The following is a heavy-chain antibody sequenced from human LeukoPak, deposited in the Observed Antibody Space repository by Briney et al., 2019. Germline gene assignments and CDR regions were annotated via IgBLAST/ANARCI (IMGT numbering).Heavy chain of an antibody. CDR3: AREGSIFGVVSSFDI. J-gene: IGHJ3*02. CDR2: IYPGDSDT. D-gene: IGHD3-3*01. CDR1: GYSFTSYW. V-gene: IGHV5-51*01. Sequence: GESLKISCKGSGYSFTSYWIGWVRQMPGKGLEWMGIIYPGDSDTRYSPSFQGQVTISADKSISTAYLQWSSLKASDTAMYYCAREGSIFGVVSSFDIWGQGTMVTVSS.